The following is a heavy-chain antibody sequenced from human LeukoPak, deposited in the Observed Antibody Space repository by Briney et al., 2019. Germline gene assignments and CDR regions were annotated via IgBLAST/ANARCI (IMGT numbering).Heavy chain of an antibody. CDR1: GGSISSGTNY. CDR2: IYISGRT. J-gene: IGHJ6*04. Sequence: SETLSLTCTVSGGSISSGTNYWSCIRPPAGKGLGWIVRIYISGRTDYNHSLKSRVTISVDTSKNQFSLKLITVTAADTAVYYCARRAVGCKTGPEEDVWGKGTTVTVSS. D-gene: IGHD1-1*01. V-gene: IGHV4-61*02. CDR3: ARRAVGCKTGPEEDV.